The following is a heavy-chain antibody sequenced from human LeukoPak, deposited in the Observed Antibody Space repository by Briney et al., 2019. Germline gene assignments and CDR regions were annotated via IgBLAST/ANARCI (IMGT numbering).Heavy chain of an antibody. V-gene: IGHV3-53*05. D-gene: IGHD6-13*01. CDR3: ARAQQLALDY. CDR2: IYSGGST. J-gene: IGHJ4*02. CDR1: GFTVSSNY. Sequence: GGSLRLSCAASGFTVSSNYMSWVRQAPGKGLEWVSVIYSGGSTYYADSVKGRFTISRDNSKNTLYLQVNSLRAEDTAVYYCARAQQLALDYWGQGTLVTVSS.